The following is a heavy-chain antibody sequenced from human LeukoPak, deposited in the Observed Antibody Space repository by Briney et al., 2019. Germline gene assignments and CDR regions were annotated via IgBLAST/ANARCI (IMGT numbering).Heavy chain of an antibody. CDR1: GFTFSSYG. CDR3: AKEHFYSRNWFDP. D-gene: IGHD6-13*01. J-gene: IGHJ5*02. CDR2: ISYDGSNK. Sequence: GGSLGLSCAASGFTFSSYGMHWVRQAPGKGLEWVAVISYDGSNKYYADSAKGRFTISRDNSKNTLYLQMNSLRAEDTAVYYCAKEHFYSRNWFDPWGQGTLVTVSS. V-gene: IGHV3-30*18.